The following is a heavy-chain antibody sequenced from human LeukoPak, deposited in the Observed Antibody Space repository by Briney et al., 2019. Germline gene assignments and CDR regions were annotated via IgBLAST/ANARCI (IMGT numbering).Heavy chain of an antibody. J-gene: IGHJ4*02. V-gene: IGHV3-23*01. D-gene: IGHD5-18*01. CDR1: GLTVSSNY. CDR2: ISGSGGST. Sequence: GGSLRLSCAASGLTVSSNYMSWVRQAPGKGLEWVSAISGSGGSTYYADSVKGRFTISRDNSKNTLYLQMNSLRAEDTAVYYCAKDVEPYSYGFSFGCFDYWGQGTLVTVSS. CDR3: AKDVEPYSYGFSFGCFDY.